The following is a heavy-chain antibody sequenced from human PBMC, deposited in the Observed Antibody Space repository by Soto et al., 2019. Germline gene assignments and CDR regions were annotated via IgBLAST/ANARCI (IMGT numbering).Heavy chain of an antibody. CDR3: ARGGIVAVPAALSSYHDYTNYRFDS. D-gene: IGHD2-2*01. Sequence: QVQLAQSGAEVRKPGSSVKVSCGASGGSLSDFAFSWLRQAPGQGLEWMGGIIPMFAASKYAQRFQDRVTITADESTNTVYLALSSLTSDDTATYYCARGGIVAVPAALSSYHDYTNYRFDSWGQGTLVTVSS. V-gene: IGHV1-69*01. J-gene: IGHJ4*02. CDR1: GGSLSDFA. CDR2: IIPMFAAS.